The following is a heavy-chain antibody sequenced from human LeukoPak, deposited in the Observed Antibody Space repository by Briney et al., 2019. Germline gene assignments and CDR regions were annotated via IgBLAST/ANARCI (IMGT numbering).Heavy chain of an antibody. CDR3: ARAGYSSSLFDYYFYMDV. CDR1: GFSFSGHS. V-gene: IGHV3-21*01. Sequence: PGGSLRLSCTASGFSFSGHSMSWVRQAPGKGLEWVSSISTSSSDIYYGDSVKGRFTISRDNAKNSVFLQMNSLRAADTAVYYCARAGYSSSLFDYYFYMDVWGKGTTVTVSS. CDR2: ISTSSSDI. D-gene: IGHD6-13*01. J-gene: IGHJ6*03.